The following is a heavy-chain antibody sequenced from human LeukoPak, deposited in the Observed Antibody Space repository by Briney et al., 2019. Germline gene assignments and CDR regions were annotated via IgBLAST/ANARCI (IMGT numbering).Heavy chain of an antibody. CDR2: INSDGGSR. Sequence: PGGSLRLSCAASGFTFSSYWMCWVRQARGKGLVWVSRINSDGGSRTYADFVKGRFTISRDNAKNTLYLQMNSLRAEDTAVYYCARGHYDGSGLVVYWGRGTLVTVSS. CDR3: ARGHYDGSGLVVY. CDR1: GFTFSSYW. D-gene: IGHD3-22*01. J-gene: IGHJ4*02. V-gene: IGHV3-74*01.